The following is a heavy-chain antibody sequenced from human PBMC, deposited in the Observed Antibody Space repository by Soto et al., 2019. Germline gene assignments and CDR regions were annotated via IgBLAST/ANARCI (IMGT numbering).Heavy chain of an antibody. Sequence: QVHLVESGGGVVQPGRSLRLSCVASEFTFSDYGLNWVRQAPGKGLAWVAIAWFDGSVDFYADSVKGRFTITRDNYKNTVYMQMSSMRDEDTAIYFCARVGAQIDSSGKFNYWGQGTQVTVTS. CDR2: AWFDGSVD. V-gene: IGHV3-33*01. D-gene: IGHD3-22*01. J-gene: IGHJ4*02. CDR3: ARVGAQIDSSGKFNY. CDR1: EFTFSDYG.